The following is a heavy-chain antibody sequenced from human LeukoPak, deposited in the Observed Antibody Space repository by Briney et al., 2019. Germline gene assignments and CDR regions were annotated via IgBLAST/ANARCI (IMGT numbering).Heavy chain of an antibody. CDR2: IRYAGSNK. CDR1: EFSFSTYG. J-gene: IGHJ6*03. D-gene: IGHD3-22*01. Sequence: GGSLRLSCAPSEFSFSTYGMHWVRQAPGKGLEGVAFIRYAGSNKYYADSVKGRFTISRDNSRNTLYLQMNSLRAEDTAVYYCANRFGKDYYDVSGRTYYMDVWGKGTTVTVSS. CDR3: ANRFGKDYYDVSGRTYYMDV. V-gene: IGHV3-30*02.